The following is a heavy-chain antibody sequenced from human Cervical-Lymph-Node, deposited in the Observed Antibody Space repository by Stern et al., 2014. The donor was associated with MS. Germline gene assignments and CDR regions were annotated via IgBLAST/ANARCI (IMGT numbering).Heavy chain of an antibody. CDR2: INPDGGTT. D-gene: IGHD3-10*01. J-gene: IGHJ4*02. CDR3: ARDHYYGSGTYFSY. Sequence: EVQLVQSGGDLVQPGGSLRLSCAMSGLTFSSYWMHWVRQGPGKGLVWVSRINPDGGTTNYADSVKGRFTIFRDNAKNTLYLQMNNLRVEDTAVYYCARDHYYGSGTYFSYWGQGTLVTVSS. V-gene: IGHV3-74*01. CDR1: GLTFSSYW.